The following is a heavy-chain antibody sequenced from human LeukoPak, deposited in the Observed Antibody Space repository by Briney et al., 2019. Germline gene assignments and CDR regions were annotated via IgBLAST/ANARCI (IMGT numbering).Heavy chain of an antibody. J-gene: IGHJ4*02. Sequence: ASVKVSCKASGYTFTGYYMHWVRQAPGQGLEWMGWINPNSGGTNYAQKFQGRVTMTRDTSISTAYMELSRLRSDDTAVYYCARGLYDILTGSSGVDYWGQGTLVTVSS. CDR2: INPNSGGT. CDR1: GYTFTGYY. D-gene: IGHD3-9*01. V-gene: IGHV1-2*02. CDR3: ARGLYDILTGSSGVDY.